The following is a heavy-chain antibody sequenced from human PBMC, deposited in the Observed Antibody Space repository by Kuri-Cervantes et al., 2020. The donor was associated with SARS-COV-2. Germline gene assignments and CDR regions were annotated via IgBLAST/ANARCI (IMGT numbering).Heavy chain of an antibody. CDR3: AKFLIVLVTAYSYFDY. CDR1: GFTFSTYG. Sequence: GGSLRLSCAASGFTFSTYGLHWVRQAPGKGLEWVAVISYDGSNKYYADSVKGRFTISRDNSKNTLYLQMNSLRAEDTAVYYCAKFLIVLVTAYSYFDYWGQGTLVTVSS. CDR2: ISYDGSNK. D-gene: IGHD2-21*02. J-gene: IGHJ4*02. V-gene: IGHV3-30*18.